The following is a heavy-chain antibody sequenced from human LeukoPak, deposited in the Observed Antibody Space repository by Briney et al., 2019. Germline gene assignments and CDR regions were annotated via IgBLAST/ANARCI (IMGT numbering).Heavy chain of an antibody. CDR2: IYHSGST. D-gene: IGHD6-19*01. CDR1: GGSISSSNW. J-gene: IGHJ3*02. CDR3: AGGGQWLAFDI. Sequence: PSETLSLTCAVSGGSISSSNWWSWVRQPPGKGLEWIGEIYHSGSTNYNPSLKSRVTMSVDTSKNQLSLNLGSLTAADTAVYYCAGGGQWLAFDIWGQGTMVTVFS. V-gene: IGHV4-4*02.